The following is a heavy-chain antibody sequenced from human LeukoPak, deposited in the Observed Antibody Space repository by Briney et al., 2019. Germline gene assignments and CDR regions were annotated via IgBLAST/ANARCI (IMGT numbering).Heavy chain of an antibody. D-gene: IGHD6-13*01. CDR2: IYYSRST. J-gene: IGHJ3*02. V-gene: IGHV4-59*01. CDR1: GGSISSYY. CDR3: ARDLRGYSSSWYRFDDAFDI. Sequence: PSETLSLTCTVSGGSISSYYWSWIRQPPGKGLEWIGYIYYSRSTNYNPSLKSRVTISVDTSKNQFSLKLSSVTAADTAVYYCARDLRGYSSSWYRFDDAFDIWGQGTMVTVSS.